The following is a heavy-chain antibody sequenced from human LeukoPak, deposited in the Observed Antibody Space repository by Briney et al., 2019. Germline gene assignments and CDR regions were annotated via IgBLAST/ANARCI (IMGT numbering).Heavy chain of an antibody. CDR1: GFTFSSYA. J-gene: IGHJ1*01. V-gene: IGHV3-30-3*01. CDR2: ISYDGSNK. Sequence: HPGGSLRLSCAASGFTFSSYAMHWVRQAPGKGLEWVAVISYDGSNKYYADSVKGRFTISRDNSKNTLYLQMNSLRAEDTALYYCARAYKDRSLAGKKEFFQHWGQGTLVTVSS. CDR3: ARAYKDRSLAGKKEFFQH. D-gene: IGHD6-19*01.